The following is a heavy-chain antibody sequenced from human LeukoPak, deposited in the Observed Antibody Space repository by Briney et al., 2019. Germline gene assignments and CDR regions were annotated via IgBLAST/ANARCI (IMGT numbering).Heavy chain of an antibody. Sequence: SVKVSCKASGYTFTSYGISWVRQAPGQGLEWMGWISAYNGNTNSAQKLQGRVTMTTDTSTSTAYMELRSLRSDDTAVYYCARADYDSTSRDAFDIWGQGTMVTVSS. D-gene: IGHD3-22*01. CDR2: ISAYNGNT. J-gene: IGHJ3*02. CDR1: GYTFTSYG. CDR3: ARADYDSTSRDAFDI. V-gene: IGHV1-18*01.